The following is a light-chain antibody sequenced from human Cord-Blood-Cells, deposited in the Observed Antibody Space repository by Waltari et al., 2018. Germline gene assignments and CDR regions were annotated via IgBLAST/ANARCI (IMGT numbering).Light chain of an antibody. J-gene: IGKJ4*01. CDR2: KAS. CDR3: QHYNSYS. V-gene: IGKV1-5*03. Sequence: DIQMTQSPSTLSASVGDRVTITCRASQSISSWLAWYQQKPGKAPKLLIYKASSLESGVPSRFSGSGSWTEFTLTISSLQPDDFATYYCQHYNSYSFGGGTKVEIK. CDR1: QSISSW.